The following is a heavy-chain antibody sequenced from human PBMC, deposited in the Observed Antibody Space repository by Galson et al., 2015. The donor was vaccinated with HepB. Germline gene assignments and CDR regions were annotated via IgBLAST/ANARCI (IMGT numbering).Heavy chain of an antibody. CDR3: AREYLRGYDY. V-gene: IGHV3-48*04. D-gene: IGHD3-16*01. Sequence: SLRLSCAASGFTFSSYSMNWVRQAPGKGLEWVSYISSSSSTIYYADSVKGRFTISRDNAKNSLYLQMNSLRAEDTAVYYCAREYLRGYDYWGQGTLVTVSS. CDR1: GFTFSSYS. J-gene: IGHJ4*02. CDR2: ISSSSSTI.